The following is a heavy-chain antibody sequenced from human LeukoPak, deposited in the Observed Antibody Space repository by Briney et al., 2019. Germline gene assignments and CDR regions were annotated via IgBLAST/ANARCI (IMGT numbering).Heavy chain of an antibody. CDR1: GYSISSGYY. Sequence: PSETLSLTCTVSGYSISSGYYWGWIRQPPGKGLEWIGSIYHSGSTYYNPSLKSRVTISVDTSKNQFSLKLSSVTAADTAVYYCATTSVARGALPNWFDPWGQGTLVTVSS. CDR3: ATTSVARGALPNWFDP. D-gene: IGHD3-10*01. CDR2: IYHSGST. J-gene: IGHJ5*02. V-gene: IGHV4-38-2*02.